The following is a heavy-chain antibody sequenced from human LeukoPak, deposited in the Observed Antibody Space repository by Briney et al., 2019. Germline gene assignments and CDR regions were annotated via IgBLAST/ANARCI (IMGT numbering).Heavy chain of an antibody. Sequence: WETLSLPCTVSGGSISRSSYYWGWLPPPPGKGLEGIGRIYYSGSTYYNPSLKSRVTISVDTSKNQFSLKLSSVTAADTAVYYCARDRWFGEFLLYYFDYWGQGTLVTVSS. CDR2: IYYSGST. CDR3: ARDRWFGEFLLYYFDY. V-gene: IGHV4-39*07. J-gene: IGHJ4*02. CDR1: GGSISRSSYY. D-gene: IGHD3-10*01.